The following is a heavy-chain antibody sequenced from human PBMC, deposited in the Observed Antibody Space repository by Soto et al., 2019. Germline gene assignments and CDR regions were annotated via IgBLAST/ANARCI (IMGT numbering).Heavy chain of an antibody. D-gene: IGHD2-2*02. V-gene: IGHV3-30*18. CDR3: ANARYCSSTSCYMPNI. J-gene: IGHJ4*02. CDR2: ISYDGSNK. CDR1: GFTFSSYG. Sequence: GGSLRLSCAASGFTFSSYGMHWVRQAPGKGLEWVAVISYDGSNKYYADSVKGRFTISRDNSKNTLYLQMNSLRAEDTAVYYCANARYCSSTSCYMPNIWGQGTLVTVSS.